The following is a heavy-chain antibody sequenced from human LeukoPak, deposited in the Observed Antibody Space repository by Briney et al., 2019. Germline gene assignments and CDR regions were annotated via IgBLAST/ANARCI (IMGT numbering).Heavy chain of an antibody. CDR1: GGSISSYY. CDR2: IYYSGST. D-gene: IGHD6-13*01. Sequence: SETLSLTCTVSGGSISSYYWSWIRQPPGKGLEWIGYIYYSGSTNHNPSLKSRVTMSVDTSKNQFSLKLRSVTGADTAVYYCATVAAAGPSFDYWGQGTLVTVSS. J-gene: IGHJ4*02. V-gene: IGHV4-59*01. CDR3: ATVAAAGPSFDY.